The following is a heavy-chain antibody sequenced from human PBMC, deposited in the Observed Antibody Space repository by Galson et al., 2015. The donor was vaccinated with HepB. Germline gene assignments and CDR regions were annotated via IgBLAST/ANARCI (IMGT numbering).Heavy chain of an antibody. Sequence: SLRLSCAASGFTFSSYSMNWVRQAPGKGLEWLSYISSSTTTIYYTDSVKGRFTISRDNAKSSLYLQMNSLRAEDTAVYYCVRGNIAAAGTDYWGQGTLVTVSS. CDR3: VRGNIAAAGTDY. CDR2: ISSSTTTI. V-gene: IGHV3-48*04. D-gene: IGHD6-13*01. J-gene: IGHJ4*02. CDR1: GFTFSSYS.